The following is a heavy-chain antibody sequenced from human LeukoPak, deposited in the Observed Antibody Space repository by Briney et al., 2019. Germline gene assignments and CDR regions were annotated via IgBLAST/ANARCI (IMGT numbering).Heavy chain of an antibody. V-gene: IGHV3-15*07. CDR3: TTPKYSGYDFYF. J-gene: IGHJ4*02. CDR2: IKSKTDGGTT. D-gene: IGHD5-12*01. Sequence: GGSLRLSCAASGFTFSKASMYWVRQAPGKGLEWVGRIKSKTDGGTTDYAAPVKGRFTISRDDSKNALFLQMNSLKTEDTATYYCTTPKYSGYDFYFWGQGTLVTVSS. CDR1: GFTFSKAS.